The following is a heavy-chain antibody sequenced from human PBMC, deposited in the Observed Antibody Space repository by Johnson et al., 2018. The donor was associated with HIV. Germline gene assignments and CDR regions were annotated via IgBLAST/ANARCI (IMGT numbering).Heavy chain of an antibody. CDR1: GLTFGSYP. D-gene: IGHD4-23*01. Sequence: QVQLVESGGGVVQPGRSLRLSCAASGLTFGSYPLHWVRQAPGRGLEWVAVIWYDGSNKYYADSVKGRFTISRDNSKNTLYLQMNSLGAEDTAVYYWAKERGYFGNPAFDIWGQGTMVTVSS. CDR3: AKERGYFGNPAFDI. V-gene: IGHV3-33*06. J-gene: IGHJ3*02. CDR2: IWYDGSNK.